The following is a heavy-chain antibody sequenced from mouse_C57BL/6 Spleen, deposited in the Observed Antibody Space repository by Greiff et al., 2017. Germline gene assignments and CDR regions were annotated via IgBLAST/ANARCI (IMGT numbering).Heavy chain of an antibody. Sequence: VQLQQSGPELVKPGASVKIPCKASGYTFTDYNMDWVKQSHGKSLEWIGDINPNNGGTIYNQKFKGKATLTVDKSARTAYRELRSLTSEDTAVYYCSRGNYDFHWYFDVWGTGTTVTVSS. D-gene: IGHD1-1*01. J-gene: IGHJ1*03. CDR2: INPNNGGT. CDR1: GYTFTDYN. CDR3: SRGNYDFHWYFDV. V-gene: IGHV1-18*01.